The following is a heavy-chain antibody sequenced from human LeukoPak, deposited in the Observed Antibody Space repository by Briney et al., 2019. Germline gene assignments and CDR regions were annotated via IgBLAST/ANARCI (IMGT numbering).Heavy chain of an antibody. CDR2: INHSGST. CDR1: GGSFSGYY. Sequence: SEILSLTCAVYGGSFSGYYWSWIRQPPGKGLEWIGEINHSGSTNYNPSLKSRVTISVDTSKNQFSLKLSSVTAADTAVYYCARPSNTGYSSRLYYFDYWGQGTLVTVSS. CDR3: ARPSNTGYSSRLYYFDY. V-gene: IGHV4-34*01. D-gene: IGHD6-13*01. J-gene: IGHJ4*02.